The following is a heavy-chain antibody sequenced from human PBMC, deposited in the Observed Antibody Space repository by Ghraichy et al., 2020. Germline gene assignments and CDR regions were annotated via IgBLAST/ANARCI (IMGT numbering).Heavy chain of an antibody. J-gene: IGHJ4*02. V-gene: IGHV3-53*01. CDR1: GFTVSSSY. Sequence: GGSLRLSCAASGFTVSSSYMTWVRQAPGKGLEWVSVIYSGGTTYYADSVKGRFTISRDNSKNTLYLQMSSLRAEDTAVYYCARDPHGNYYFDYWGQGTLVTVSS. D-gene: IGHD4-23*01. CDR2: IYSGGTT. CDR3: ARDPHGNYYFDY.